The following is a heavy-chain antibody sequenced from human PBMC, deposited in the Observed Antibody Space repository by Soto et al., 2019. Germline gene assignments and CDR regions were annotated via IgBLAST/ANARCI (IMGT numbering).Heavy chain of an antibody. D-gene: IGHD2-21*01. CDR3: ACPRELSYSYFYFFPWDV. V-gene: IGHV1-2*02. CDR2: IHLNSGGT. Sequence: GASVKVSCKASGYTFTGYYVHWVRQAPGHGLEWLGWIHLNSGGTNYAQSFQGRVTMSRDMSVSTVYMGMTGLSSDDTAVYYCACPRELSYSYFYFFPWDVWGQGTTVTVSS. CDR1: GYTFTGYY. J-gene: IGHJ6*02.